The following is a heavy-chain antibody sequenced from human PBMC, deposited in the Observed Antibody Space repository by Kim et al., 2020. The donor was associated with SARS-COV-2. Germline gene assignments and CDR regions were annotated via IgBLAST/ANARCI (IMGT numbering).Heavy chain of an antibody. CDR2: IIPFYGTA. CDR1: GGTISSFA. V-gene: IGHV1-69*13. Sequence: SVKVSCKASGGTISSFAISWVRQAPGQGLEWVGGIIPFYGTANYAQKLQGRLTITADASTSTAFMELSSLSSEDTAVYYCSRVVYGLRNYYYGMDVWG. CDR3: SRVVYGLRNYYYGMDV. J-gene: IGHJ6*02. D-gene: IGHD2-15*01.